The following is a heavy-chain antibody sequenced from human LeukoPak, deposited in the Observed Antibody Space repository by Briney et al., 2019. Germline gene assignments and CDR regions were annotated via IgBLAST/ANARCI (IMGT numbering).Heavy chain of an antibody. Sequence: SETLSLTCTVSGGSISNYHWSWIRQPPGKGLEWIGGFYHSGSTNYNPSLKSRVTISVDTSKNEFSLKLNSVTAVDTAVYYCASTQQWLAFDYWGQGILVTVSS. D-gene: IGHD6-19*01. J-gene: IGHJ4*02. CDR3: ASTQQWLAFDY. CDR2: FYHSGST. CDR1: GGSISNYH. V-gene: IGHV4-59*01.